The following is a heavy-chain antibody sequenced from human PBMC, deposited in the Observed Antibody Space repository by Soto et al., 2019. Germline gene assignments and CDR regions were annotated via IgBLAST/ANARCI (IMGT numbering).Heavy chain of an antibody. D-gene: IGHD4-17*01. J-gene: IGHJ5*02. CDR2: IYYSGST. CDR3: ARGYGECASVAFGWFDP. Sequence: SETLSLTCTVSGGSISSGGYYWSWIRQHPGKGLEWIGYIYYSGSTYYNPSLKSRVTISVDTSKNQFSLKLSSVTAADTAVYYCARGYGECASVAFGWFDPWGQGTLVTVSS. CDR1: GGSISSGGYY. V-gene: IGHV4-31*03.